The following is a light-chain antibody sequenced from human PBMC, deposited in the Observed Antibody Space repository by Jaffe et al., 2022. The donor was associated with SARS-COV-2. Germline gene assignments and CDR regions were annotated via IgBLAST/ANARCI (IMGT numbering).Light chain of an antibody. CDR2: LGS. V-gene: IGKV2-28*01. CDR3: MQGRQAPIT. J-gene: IGKJ5*01. Sequence: DIVMTQSPLSLPVTPGEPASISCRSSQSLLSTNGYNSLNWYLQKPGQSPQLLISLGSNRASGVPDRFSGSGSGTDFTLKISRVEAEDVGVYYCMQGRQAPITFGQGTRLDIK. CDR1: QSLLSTNGYNS.